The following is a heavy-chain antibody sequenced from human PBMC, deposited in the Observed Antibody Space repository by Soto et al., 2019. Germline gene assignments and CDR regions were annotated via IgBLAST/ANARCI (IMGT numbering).Heavy chain of an antibody. V-gene: IGHV4-34*01. D-gene: IGHD2-15*01. CDR3: AREKAVGYCSGGSCYPVVSVDV. Sequence: SETLSLTCAVYGGSFSGYYWSWIRQPPGKGLEWIGEINHSGSTNYNPSLKSRVTISVDTSKNQFSLKLSSVTAADTAVYYCAREKAVGYCSGGSCYPVVSVDVWGKGTTVTVSS. CDR2: INHSGST. CDR1: GGSFSGYY. J-gene: IGHJ6*04.